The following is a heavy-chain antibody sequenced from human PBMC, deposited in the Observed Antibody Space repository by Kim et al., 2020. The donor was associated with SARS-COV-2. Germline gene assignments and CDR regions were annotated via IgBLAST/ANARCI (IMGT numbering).Heavy chain of an antibody. CDR3: TAGVGSSDFDF. Sequence: RAVAATVKGRFIISRDDSKNTLYLEANSLKTEDSAVYYCTAGVGSSDFDFWGQGTLVTVSS. CDR2: R. V-gene: IGHV3-15*01. D-gene: IGHD3-10*01. J-gene: IGHJ4*02.